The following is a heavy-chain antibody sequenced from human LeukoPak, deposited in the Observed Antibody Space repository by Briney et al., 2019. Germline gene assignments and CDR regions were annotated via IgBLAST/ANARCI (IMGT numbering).Heavy chain of an antibody. V-gene: IGHV3-23*01. CDR1: GFTFSSYA. D-gene: IGHD6-13*01. CDR2: INGSGGST. Sequence: GGSLRLSCAASGFTFSSYAMSWVRQAPGKGLEWVSAINGSGGSTYYADSVKGRFTISRDNSKNTLYLQMNSLRAEDTAVYYCAKEESGYSSSWYDWFDPWGQGTLVTVSS. J-gene: IGHJ5*02. CDR3: AKEESGYSSSWYDWFDP.